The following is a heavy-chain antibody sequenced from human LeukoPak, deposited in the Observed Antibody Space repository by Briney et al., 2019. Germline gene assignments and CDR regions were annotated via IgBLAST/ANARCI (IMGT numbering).Heavy chain of an antibody. CDR2: ISYDGSNK. D-gene: IGHD2/OR15-2a*01. CDR3: AKAYFGWLFDY. Sequence: PGGSLRLSCAASGFTFSSYGMHWVRQAPGKGLEWVAVISYDGSNKYYADSVKGRFTISRDNSKNTLYLQMNSLRAEDTAVYYCAKAYFGWLFDYWGQGTLVTVSS. V-gene: IGHV3-30*18. J-gene: IGHJ4*02. CDR1: GFTFSSYG.